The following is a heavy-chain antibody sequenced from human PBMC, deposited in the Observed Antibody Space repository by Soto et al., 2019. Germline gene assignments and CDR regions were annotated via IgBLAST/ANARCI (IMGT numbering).Heavy chain of an antibody. CDR2: IYYSGGT. CDR1: GAALSSGGYF. Sequence: LSLTCTVSGAALSSGGYFYTWVRQPPGKGLEWLGYIYYSGGTNYNPPLKSRVTISLDKSKSQFSLRLISVTAADTAVYYSTREQSDDNYFDPWGQGTLVTVSS. CDR3: TREQSDDNYFDP. V-gene: IGHV4-61*08. D-gene: IGHD6-19*01. J-gene: IGHJ5*02.